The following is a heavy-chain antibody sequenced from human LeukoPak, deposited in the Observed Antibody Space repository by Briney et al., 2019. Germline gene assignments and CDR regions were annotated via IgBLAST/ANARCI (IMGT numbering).Heavy chain of an antibody. J-gene: IGHJ6*03. D-gene: IGHD1-26*01. V-gene: IGHV4-34*01. Sequence: SETLSLTCAVYGGSFSGYYWSWIRQPPGKGLEWIGEINHSGSTNYNPSLKSRVTISVDTSKNQFSLKLSSVTAADTAAYYCARGRSGSYRYYYYYMDVWGKGTTVTVSS. CDR1: GGSFSGYY. CDR3: ARGRSGSYRYYYYYMDV. CDR2: INHSGST.